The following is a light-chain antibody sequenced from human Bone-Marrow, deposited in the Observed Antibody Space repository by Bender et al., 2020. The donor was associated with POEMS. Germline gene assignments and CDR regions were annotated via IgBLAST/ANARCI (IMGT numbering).Light chain of an antibody. CDR1: SSNIGGNY. CDR2: RND. Sequence: QSVVTQPPSASGTPGQRVTISCSGSSSNIGGNYVYWFQQFPETAPKLLIYRNDQRPSGVPGRFSGSKSGNTASLTISGLQAEDEANYYCCSYVGSSTYVLFGGGTKLTVL. J-gene: IGLJ2*01. V-gene: IGLV1-47*01. CDR3: CSYVGSSTYVL.